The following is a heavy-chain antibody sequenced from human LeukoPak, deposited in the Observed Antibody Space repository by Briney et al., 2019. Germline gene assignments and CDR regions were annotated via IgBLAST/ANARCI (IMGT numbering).Heavy chain of an antibody. CDR3: ARTLTVTTLIGPAYYMDV. D-gene: IGHD4-17*01. CDR2: INHSGST. V-gene: IGHV4-34*01. Sequence: SETLSLTCAVYVGSFSGYYWSWIRQPPGKGLEWIGEINHSGSTNYNPSLKSRVTISVDTSKNQFSLKLSSVTAADTAVYYCARTLTVTTLIGPAYYMDVWGKGTTVTVSS. CDR1: VGSFSGYY. J-gene: IGHJ6*03.